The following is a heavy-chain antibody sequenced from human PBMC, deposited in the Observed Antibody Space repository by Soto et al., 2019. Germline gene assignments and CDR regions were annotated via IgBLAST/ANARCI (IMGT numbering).Heavy chain of an antibody. J-gene: IGHJ5*02. CDR2: IYYSGST. CDR1: GGSISSYY. Sequence: PSETLSLTCTVSGGSISSYYWSWIRQPPGKGLEWIGYIYYSGSTNYNPSLKSRVTISVDTSKNQFSLKLSSVTAADTAVYYCARAPAAISNWFDPWGQGTLVTVSS. CDR3: ARAPAAISNWFDP. V-gene: IGHV4-59*08. D-gene: IGHD2-2*01.